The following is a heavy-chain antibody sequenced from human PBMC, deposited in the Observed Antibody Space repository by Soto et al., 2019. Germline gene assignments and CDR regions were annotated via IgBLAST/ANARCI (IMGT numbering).Heavy chain of an antibody. CDR3: AKGEDTAMVTMLYYYGMDV. V-gene: IGHV3-23*01. J-gene: IGHJ6*02. CDR2: ISGSGGST. Sequence: GGSLRLSCAASGFTFSSYAMSWVRQAPGKGLEWVSAISGSGGSTYYADSVKGRFTISRDNSKNTLYLQMNSLRAEDTAVYYCAKGEDTAMVTMLYYYGMDVWGQGTTVTVSS. CDR1: GFTFSSYA. D-gene: IGHD5-18*01.